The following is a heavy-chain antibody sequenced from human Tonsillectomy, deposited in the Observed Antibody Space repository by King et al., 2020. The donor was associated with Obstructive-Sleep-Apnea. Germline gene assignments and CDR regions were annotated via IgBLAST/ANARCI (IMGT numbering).Heavy chain of an antibody. CDR2: INPNSGGT. CDR1: GYTFTGYY. V-gene: IGHV1-2*04. Sequence: VQLVESGAEVKKPGASVKVSCKASGYTFTGYYMHWVRQAPGHGLEWMGWINPNSGGTNYAQKFQGWVTMTRDTSISTAYMELSRLRCDDTAVYYCARDFLGCSSTSCHPRYYYYGMDVWGQGTTVTVSS. J-gene: IGHJ6*02. CDR3: ARDFLGCSSTSCHPRYYYYGMDV. D-gene: IGHD2-2*01.